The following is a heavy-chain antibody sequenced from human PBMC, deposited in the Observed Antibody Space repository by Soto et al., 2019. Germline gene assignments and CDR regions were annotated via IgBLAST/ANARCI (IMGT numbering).Heavy chain of an antibody. CDR1: GGSISRYN. CDR3: ARAPRSGDCFEY. V-gene: IGHV4-59*01. Sequence: PSETLSLTCTVSGGSISRYNWAWIRLPPGKGLEWIGYIYSGGSTFYNPSLNSRVTISLNTSKNQFSLRLNSVTTADTAVYYCARAPRSGDCFEYWGQGTLVTVTS. D-gene: IGHD1-26*01. J-gene: IGHJ4*02. CDR2: IYSGGST.